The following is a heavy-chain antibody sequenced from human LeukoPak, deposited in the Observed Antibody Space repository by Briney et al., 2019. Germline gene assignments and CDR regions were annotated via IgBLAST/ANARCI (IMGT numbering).Heavy chain of an antibody. Sequence: PSETLSLTCTVSDDSITMYYWTWVRQAPGKGLEWVSFIRYDGSNKYYADSVKGRLTISRDNSKNTLYLQMNSLRAEDTAVYYCAPRYGSGKIDYWGQGTLVTVSS. V-gene: IGHV3-30*02. CDR3: APRYGSGKIDY. D-gene: IGHD3-10*01. CDR2: IRYDGSNK. J-gene: IGHJ4*02. CDR1: DDSITMYY.